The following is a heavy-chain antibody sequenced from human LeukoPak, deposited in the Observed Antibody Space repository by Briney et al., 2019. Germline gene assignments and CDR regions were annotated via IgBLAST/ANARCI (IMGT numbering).Heavy chain of an antibody. J-gene: IGHJ4*02. CDR1: GLTFSRPG. V-gene: IGHV3-23*01. CDR2: ISDSGVST. D-gene: IGHD3-10*01. CDR3: AKDSTALWFGEYFDS. Sequence: PPGGSLRLSCEGSGLTFSRPGMRWVRQALGKGLEWVAAISDSGVSTFYADSVKGRFTISRDNSKHTLFLQMSGLTAEDTAIYYCAKDSTALWFGEYFDSWGQGTLVTVSS.